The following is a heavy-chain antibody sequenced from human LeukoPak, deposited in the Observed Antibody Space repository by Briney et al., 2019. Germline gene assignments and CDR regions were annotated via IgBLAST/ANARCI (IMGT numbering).Heavy chain of an antibody. CDR3: ARGRGSTVTPRGIFDY. Sequence: GGSLRLSCAASGFTFSSHSMHWVRQAPGKGLEWVSYISSGSSTIYYADSVKGRFTISRDDAKNSLFLQVNSLRADDTAVYYCARGRGSTVTPRGIFDYWGQGTLVTVSS. D-gene: IGHD4-17*01. CDR1: GFTFSSHS. CDR2: ISSGSSTI. V-gene: IGHV3-48*04. J-gene: IGHJ4*02.